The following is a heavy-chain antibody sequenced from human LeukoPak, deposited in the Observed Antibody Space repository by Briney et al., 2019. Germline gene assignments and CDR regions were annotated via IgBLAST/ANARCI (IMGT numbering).Heavy chain of an antibody. J-gene: IGHJ5*02. CDR3: ARGYGSGSYYVWFDP. CDR1: GGSFSGYY. D-gene: IGHD3-10*01. V-gene: IGHV4-34*01. Sequence: SETLSLTCAVYGGSFSGYYWRWIRQPPGKGLEWIGEINHSGSTNYNPSLKSRVTISVDTSKNQFSLKLSSVTAADTAVYYCARGYGSGSYYVWFDPWGQGTLVTVSS. CDR2: INHSGST.